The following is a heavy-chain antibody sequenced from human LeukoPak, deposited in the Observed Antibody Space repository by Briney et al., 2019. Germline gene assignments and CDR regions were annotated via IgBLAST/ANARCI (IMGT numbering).Heavy chain of an antibody. D-gene: IGHD1-7*01. CDR2: IYYSGST. CDR3: ARDYNWNYFSEYYYYGMDV. V-gene: IGHV4-31*03. CDR1: GGSISSGGYC. Sequence: SETLSLTCTVSGGSISSGGYCWNWIRQHPGKGLEWLGFIYYSGSTYYNPSLKSRLTISVDTSKNQFSLKLSSVTAADTAVYYCARDYNWNYFSEYYYYGMDVWGQGTTVTVSS. J-gene: IGHJ6*02.